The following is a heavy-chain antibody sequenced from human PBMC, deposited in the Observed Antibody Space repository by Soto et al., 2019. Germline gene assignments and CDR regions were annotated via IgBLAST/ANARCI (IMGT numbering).Heavy chain of an antibody. D-gene: IGHD3-3*01. Sequence: AGGSLRLSCAASGFTVSSNYMSWVRQAPGKGLEWVSVIYSDGSTYYADSVKGRFTISRDNSKNTLYLQMNSLRAEDTAVYYCARTPILRLGPGMDVWGQGTTVTVSS. J-gene: IGHJ6*02. CDR1: GFTVSSNY. CDR3: ARTPILRLGPGMDV. V-gene: IGHV3-53*01. CDR2: IYSDGST.